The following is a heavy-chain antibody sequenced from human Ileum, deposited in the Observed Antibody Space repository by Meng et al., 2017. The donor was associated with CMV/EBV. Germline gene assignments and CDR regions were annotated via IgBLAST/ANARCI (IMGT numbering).Heavy chain of an antibody. D-gene: IGHD2-15*01. V-gene: IGHV3-11*04. CDR1: GFTFSDYY. CDR2: ISSSGSTI. CDR3: ARGGYCSGGSCYSGLDWFDP. Sequence: GESLKISCAASGFTFSDYYMSWIRQAPGKGLEWVSYISSSGSTIYYADSVKGRFTISRDNAKNSLYLQMNSLRAEDTAVYYCARGGYCSGGSCYSGLDWFDPWSQGTLVTVSS. J-gene: IGHJ5*02.